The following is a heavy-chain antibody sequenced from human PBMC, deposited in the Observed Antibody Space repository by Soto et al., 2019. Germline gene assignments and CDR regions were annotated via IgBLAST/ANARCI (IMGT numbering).Heavy chain of an antibody. D-gene: IGHD1-7*01. CDR2: ISAYNGNT. Sequence: QVQLVQSGAEVKKPGASVKVSCKASGYTFTSYGISWVRQAPGQGLEWMGWISAYNGNTNYAQKLQGRVTMTTDTSTSTAYMEMRSLRSDDTAVYYCARDYGQDGTTSRRYFDYWGQGTLVTVSS. CDR1: GYTFTSYG. CDR3: ARDYGQDGTTSRRYFDY. V-gene: IGHV1-18*01. J-gene: IGHJ4*02.